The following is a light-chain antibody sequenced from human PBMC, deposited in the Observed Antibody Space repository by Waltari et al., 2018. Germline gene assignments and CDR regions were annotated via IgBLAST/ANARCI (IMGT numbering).Light chain of an antibody. CDR2: DVS. CDR3: QQRSGWPPAIT. CDR1: QSVSGY. Sequence: EIVLTQSPVTLSLSRGERATLSCRATQSVSGYLAWFRQKPGQAPRLLIYDVSKRATGITDRISGSGSETDFTLTMSSLEPDDFGVYYCQQRSGWPPAITFGQGTRLEIK. V-gene: IGKV3-11*01. J-gene: IGKJ5*01.